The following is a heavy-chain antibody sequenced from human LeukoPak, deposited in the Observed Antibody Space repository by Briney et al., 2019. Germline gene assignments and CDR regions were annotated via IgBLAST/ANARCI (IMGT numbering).Heavy chain of an antibody. CDR2: INPSGGST. CDR1: GYTFTSYY. Sequence: ASVKVFCKASGYTFTSYYMHWVRQAPGQGLEWMGIINPSGGSTSYAQKFQGRVTMTRDTSTSTVYMELSSLRSEDTAVYYCARDTYDSSGYYYFDFDYWGQGTLVTVSS. D-gene: IGHD3-22*01. J-gene: IGHJ4*02. CDR3: ARDTYDSSGYYYFDFDY. V-gene: IGHV1-46*01.